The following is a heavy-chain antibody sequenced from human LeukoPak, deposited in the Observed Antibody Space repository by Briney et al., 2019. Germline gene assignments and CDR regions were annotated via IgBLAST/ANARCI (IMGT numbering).Heavy chain of an antibody. CDR2: FYHTGSA. Sequence: SQTLSLTCTVSGGSISSAGHYWSWIRQHPGTGLEWIAYFYHTGSAYYSPSLKSRVVIAVATSKNQFSLELSSVTAADTAVYYCARGPPWRGYYYYYMDVWGKGTTVTVSS. CDR3: ARGPPWRGYYYYYMDV. V-gene: IGHV4-31*03. D-gene: IGHD3-10*01. J-gene: IGHJ6*03. CDR1: GGSISSAGHY.